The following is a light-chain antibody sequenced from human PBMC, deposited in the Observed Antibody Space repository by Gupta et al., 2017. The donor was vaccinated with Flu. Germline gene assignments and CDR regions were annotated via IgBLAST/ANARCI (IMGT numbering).Light chain of an antibody. CDR2: QDS. V-gene: IGLV3-1*01. J-gene: IGLJ2*01. Sequence: GQSPQLVIYQDSKRPSGIPERFSGSNSGNKATLTSRGTQAMDEGDYYCQAWAADTVVFGGGTKLTVL. CDR3: QAWAADTVV.